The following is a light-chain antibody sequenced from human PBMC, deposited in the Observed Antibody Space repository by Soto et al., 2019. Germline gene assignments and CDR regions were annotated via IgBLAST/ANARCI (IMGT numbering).Light chain of an antibody. CDR3: SSYTAFSTWV. J-gene: IGLJ3*02. Sequence: QSALTQPASVSGSPRQSITISCTGTSNDVGGYNYVSWYQQHPGKAPQLIIYEVSNRPSGVSHRFSGSKSGDTASLTISGLQAEDGADYYCSSYTAFSTWVFGGGTKVTVL. CDR1: SNDVGGYNY. CDR2: EVS. V-gene: IGLV2-14*01.